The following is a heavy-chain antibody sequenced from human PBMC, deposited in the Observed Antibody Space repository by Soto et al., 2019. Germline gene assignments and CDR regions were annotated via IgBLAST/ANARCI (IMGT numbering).Heavy chain of an antibody. J-gene: IGHJ4*02. D-gene: IGHD3-3*01. Sequence: GGSLRLSCAASGFIFSNYWMSWVRQAPGKGLEWVANIKQDGSEKYYMDSVRGRFTISRDNAKNSLYLQMNSLRAEDTAVHYCARNDFWSGYLPDYFDYWGQGTLVTASS. V-gene: IGHV3-7*01. CDR1: GFIFSNYW. CDR3: ARNDFWSGYLPDYFDY. CDR2: IKQDGSEK.